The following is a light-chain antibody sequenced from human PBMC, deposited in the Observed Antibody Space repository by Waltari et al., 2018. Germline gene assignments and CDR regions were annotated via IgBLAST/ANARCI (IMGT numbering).Light chain of an antibody. CDR1: SSNIGAGYA. J-gene: IGLJ2*01. CDR2: WNS. V-gene: IGLV1-40*01. Sequence: QSGLTQPPSVSGAPGQRVTISCTGSSSNIGAGYAVHWYQLLPGTAPKLLIIWNSSRPSGAPDQCSGPKAGNAACLAITGLQAEDEAGYYCQSYDSSLSGSVFGGGTKLTVL. CDR3: QSYDSSLSGSV.